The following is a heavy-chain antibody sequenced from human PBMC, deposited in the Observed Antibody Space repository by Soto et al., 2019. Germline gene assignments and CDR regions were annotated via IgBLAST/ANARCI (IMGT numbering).Heavy chain of an antibody. D-gene: IGHD6-19*01. CDR2: IDWDDDK. CDR1: GFSLSTSGMC. Sequence: SGPTLVNPTQTLTLTRTFSGFSLSTSGMCVSWIRQPPGKALEWLALIDWDDDKYYSTSLKTRLTISKDTSKNQVVLTMTNMDPVDTATYYCARVISIEVAGREGAFDIWGQGTMVTVSS. V-gene: IGHV2-70*01. J-gene: IGHJ3*02. CDR3: ARVISIEVAGREGAFDI.